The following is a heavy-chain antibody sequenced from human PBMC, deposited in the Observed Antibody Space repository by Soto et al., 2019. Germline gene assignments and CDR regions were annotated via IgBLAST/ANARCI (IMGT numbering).Heavy chain of an antibody. CDR2: INPNSGGT. CDR1: GCTFTGYY. V-gene: IGHV1-2*02. J-gene: IGHJ3*02. D-gene: IGHD3-10*01. Sequence: ASVKVSCKASGCTFTGYYMHWVRQAPGQGLEWMGWINPNSGGTNYAQKFQGRVTMTRDTSISTAYMELSRLRSDDTAVYYCAMRGVRGYDAFDIWGQGTMVTVSS. CDR3: AMRGVRGYDAFDI.